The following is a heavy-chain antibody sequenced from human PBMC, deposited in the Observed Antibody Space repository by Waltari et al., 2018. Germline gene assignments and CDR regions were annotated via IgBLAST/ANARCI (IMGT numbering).Heavy chain of an antibody. CDR2: INHSGST. CDR3: ARESYSSSSPYYYYYMDV. V-gene: IGHV4-34*01. J-gene: IGHJ6*03. D-gene: IGHD6-6*01. Sequence: QVQLQQWGAGLLKPSETLSLTCAVYGGSFSGYYWRWIRQPPGKGLEWIGEINHSGSTNYNPSLKSRVTISVDTSKNQFSLKLSSVTAADTAVYYCARESYSSSSPYYYYYMDVWGKGTTVTVSS. CDR1: GGSFSGYY.